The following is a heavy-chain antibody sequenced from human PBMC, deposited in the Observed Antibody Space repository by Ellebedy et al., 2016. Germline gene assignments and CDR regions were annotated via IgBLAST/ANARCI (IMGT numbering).Heavy chain of an antibody. CDR1: GFTFDDSA. J-gene: IGHJ3*02. CDR3: VSSRIVGTVTNAFDI. CDR2: ISWDGGST. D-gene: IGHD1-26*01. V-gene: IGHV3-43D*03. Sequence: GESLKISCAASGFTFDDSAMHWVRPAPGTGLEWVSLISWDGGSTFYADSVKGRFAISRDNTKNSLYLQMNSLKPEDTALYYCVSSRIVGTVTNAFDIWGRGTMVTVSS.